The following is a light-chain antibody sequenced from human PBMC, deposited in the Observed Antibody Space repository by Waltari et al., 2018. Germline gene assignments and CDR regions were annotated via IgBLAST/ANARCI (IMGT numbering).Light chain of an antibody. Sequence: QSVLTQPPSASGTPGQRVTFSCSGSSSNTGSNYVYCYQQVPGTAPKLPIYQNTLRPSGVSDRFSVSKSGTSSSLAISGLRSEDEADYYCATWDDSLRVVLFGGGTKLTVL. CDR3: ATWDDSLRVVL. J-gene: IGLJ2*01. CDR2: QNT. V-gene: IGLV1-47*01. CDR1: SSNTGSNY.